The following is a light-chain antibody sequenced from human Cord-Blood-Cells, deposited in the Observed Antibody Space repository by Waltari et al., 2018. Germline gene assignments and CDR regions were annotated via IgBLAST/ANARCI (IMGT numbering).Light chain of an antibody. CDR2: EGS. Sequence: QSALTQPASVSGSPGQSITISCTGTSSDVGSYNLVSWYQQHPGKAPKRMIYEGSKRPAGGSNRFSGSKSGNTASLTISGLQAEDEADYYCCSYAGSSTFKVFGGGTKQTVL. J-gene: IGLJ3*02. CDR3: CSYAGSSTFKV. V-gene: IGLV2-23*03. CDR1: SSDVGSYNL.